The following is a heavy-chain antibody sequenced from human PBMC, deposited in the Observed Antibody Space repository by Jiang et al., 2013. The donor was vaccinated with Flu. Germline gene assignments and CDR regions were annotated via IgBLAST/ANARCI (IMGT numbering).Heavy chain of an antibody. CDR3: ARDTMTTVTTSYWYFDL. CDR1: GGTFSSYT. V-gene: IGHV1-69*04. J-gene: IGHJ2*01. D-gene: IGHD4-17*01. CDR2: IIPILGIA. Sequence: SGAEVKKPGSSVKVSCKASGGTFSSYTISWVRQAPGQGLEWMGRIIPILGIANYAQKFQGRVTITADKSTSTAYMELSSLRSEDTAVYYCARDTMTTVTTSYWYFDLWGLAPWSLSPQ.